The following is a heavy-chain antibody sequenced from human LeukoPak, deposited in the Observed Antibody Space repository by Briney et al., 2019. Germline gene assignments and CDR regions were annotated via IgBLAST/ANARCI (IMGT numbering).Heavy chain of an antibody. J-gene: IGHJ4*02. Sequence: SETLSLTCTVSGGSISSYYWSWIRQPPGKGLEWIGYIYYSGSTNYNPSLKSRVTISVDTSKNQFSLKLSSVTAADTAVYYCARAMALWELDYWGQGTLVTVSS. D-gene: IGHD1-26*01. CDR1: GGSISSYY. CDR2: IYYSGST. CDR3: ARAMALWELDY. V-gene: IGHV4-59*01.